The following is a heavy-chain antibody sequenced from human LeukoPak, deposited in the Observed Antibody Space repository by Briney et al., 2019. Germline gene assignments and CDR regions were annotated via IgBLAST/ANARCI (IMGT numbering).Heavy chain of an antibody. Sequence: SVKVSCKASGYTFTGYYMHWVRQAPGQGLEWMGGIIPIFGTANYAQKFQGRVTITADESTSTAYMELSSLRSEDTAVYYCARENYDYVWGSYRYEDYWGQGTLVTVSS. J-gene: IGHJ4*02. D-gene: IGHD3-16*02. V-gene: IGHV1-69*13. CDR2: IIPIFGTA. CDR3: ARENYDYVWGSYRYEDY. CDR1: GYTFTGYY.